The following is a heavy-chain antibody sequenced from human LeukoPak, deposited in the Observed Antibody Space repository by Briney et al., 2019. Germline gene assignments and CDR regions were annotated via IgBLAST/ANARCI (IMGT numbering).Heavy chain of an antibody. D-gene: IGHD2-15*01. CDR3: ARDHGRYCSGGSCYFGGFFEY. Sequence: LXLXXXASXXXXXXYWMSWVRQAXGXGLEWVANIKQDGSEKYYVDSVKGRFTISRDNAKNSLYLQMNSLRAEDTAVYYCARDHGRYCSGGSCYFGGFFEYWGQGTLGTVSS. J-gene: IGHJ4*02. CDR1: XXXXXXYW. CDR2: IKQDGSEK. V-gene: IGHV3-7*03.